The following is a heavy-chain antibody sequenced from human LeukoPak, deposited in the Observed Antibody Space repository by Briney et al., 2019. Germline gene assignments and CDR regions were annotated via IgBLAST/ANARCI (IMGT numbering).Heavy chain of an antibody. Sequence: GASVKVSCKASGGTFSSYAISWVRQAPGQGLEWMGRIIPILGIANYAQKFQGRVTITADKSTSTAYMELSSLRSEDTAVYYCARDPSMSGSYERNWFDPWGQGTLVTVSS. CDR3: ARDPSMSGSYERNWFDP. V-gene: IGHV1-69*04. D-gene: IGHD1-26*01. J-gene: IGHJ5*02. CDR2: IIPILGIA. CDR1: GGTFSSYA.